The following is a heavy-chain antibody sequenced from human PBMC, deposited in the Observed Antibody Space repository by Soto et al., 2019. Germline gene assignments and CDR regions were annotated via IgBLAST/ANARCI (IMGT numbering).Heavy chain of an antibody. Sequence: EVQLVESGGALVQPGGSLRLSCAASGFSFSTYWMSWVRQAPGKGLEWVASIKEDDNEKLYVDSVKGRFTISRDNAKNSLSQQMNGLRAEDTAIYYCGRDKERGTPLVSQFDYWGQGTLVTVSS. V-gene: IGHV3-7*05. J-gene: IGHJ4*02. D-gene: IGHD2-15*01. CDR2: IKEDDNEK. CDR3: GRDKERGTPLVSQFDY. CDR1: GFSFSTYW.